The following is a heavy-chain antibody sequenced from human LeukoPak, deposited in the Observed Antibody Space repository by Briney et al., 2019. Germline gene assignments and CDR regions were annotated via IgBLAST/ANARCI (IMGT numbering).Heavy chain of an antibody. CDR1: GFTFSNHW. J-gene: IGHJ4*02. CDR2: IKQDGSEK. V-gene: IGHV3-7*01. Sequence: GGSLRLSCAASGFTFSNHWMSWVRQAPEKGLEWVADIKQDGSEKYYVDSVKGRFTISRDNAKNSLYLQMNSLRAEDAAVYYCARDQYGDYLFDYWGQGTLVTVSS. D-gene: IGHD4-17*01. CDR3: ARDQYGDYLFDY.